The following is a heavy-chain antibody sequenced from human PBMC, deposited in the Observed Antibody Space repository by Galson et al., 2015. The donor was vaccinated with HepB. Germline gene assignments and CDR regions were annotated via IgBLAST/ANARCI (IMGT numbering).Heavy chain of an antibody. J-gene: IGHJ6*02. CDR3: ARDLRIRPNYYYYYGMDV. CDR1: GFTFSDYY. V-gene: IGHV3-11*01. D-gene: IGHD5-18*01. Sequence: SLRLSCAASGFTFSDYYMTWIRQAPGKGLEWVSYISSSGSTIYSADSVKGRFTISRDNAKNSLYLQMNSLRAEDTAVYYCARDLRIRPNYYYYYGMDVWGQGTTVTVSS. CDR2: ISSSGSTI.